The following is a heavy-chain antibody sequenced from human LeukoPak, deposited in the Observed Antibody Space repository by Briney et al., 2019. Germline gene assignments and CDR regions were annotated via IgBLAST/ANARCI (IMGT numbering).Heavy chain of an antibody. CDR2: IYHSGST. V-gene: IGHV4-38-2*02. J-gene: IGHJ5*02. Sequence: PSETLSLTCTVSGYSISSGYYWGWIRQPPGKGLEWIGSIYHSGSTYYNPSLKSRVTISVDTSKNQFSLKLSSVTAADTAVYYCARVYIAAAGEGHWFDPWGQGTLVTVSS. CDR1: GYSISSGYY. CDR3: ARVYIAAAGEGHWFDP. D-gene: IGHD6-13*01.